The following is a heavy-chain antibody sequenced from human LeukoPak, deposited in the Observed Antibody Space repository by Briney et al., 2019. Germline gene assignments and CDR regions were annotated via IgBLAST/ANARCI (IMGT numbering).Heavy chain of an antibody. CDR1: SGSISYFY. CDR2: IHYTGST. Sequence: SETLSLTCTVSSGSISYFYWNWIRQPPGKGLEWIGYIHYTGSTNYNPSLKSRVTISVDTSKNQFSLQLNSVTPEDTAIYYCARERDHAFDIWGQGTMVTVSS. V-gene: IGHV4-59*12. J-gene: IGHJ3*02. CDR3: ARERDHAFDI.